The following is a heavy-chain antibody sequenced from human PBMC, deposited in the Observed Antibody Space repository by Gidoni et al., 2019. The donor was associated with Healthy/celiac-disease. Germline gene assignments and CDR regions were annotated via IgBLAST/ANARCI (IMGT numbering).Heavy chain of an antibody. CDR1: GFTFSSYG. CDR2: ISYDGSNK. V-gene: IGHV3-30*18. CDR3: AKDWTYRGGGSDY. D-gene: IGHD3-10*01. J-gene: IGHJ4*02. Sequence: QVQLVESGGGVVQPGRSLSLSCAASGFTFSSYGMHWVRQAPGKGPEWVAVISYDGSNKYYADSVKGRFTISRDNSKNTPYLQMNSLRAEDTAVYYCAKDWTYRGGGSDYWGQGTLVTVSS.